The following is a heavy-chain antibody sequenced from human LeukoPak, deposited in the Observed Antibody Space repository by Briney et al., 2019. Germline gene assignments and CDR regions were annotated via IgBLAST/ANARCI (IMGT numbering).Heavy chain of an antibody. CDR3: ARDYKYAFDN. D-gene: IGHD5-24*01. V-gene: IGHV3-48*01. Sequence: PGGSLRLSCAASGFTLSDYSMNWVRQAPGKGLELISYIGIDSGNTNYADSVKGRFTISGDKAKNSLYLQMNSLRVEDTAVYYCARDYKYAFDNWGQGTLVTVSS. CDR2: IGIDSGNT. CDR1: GFTLSDYS. J-gene: IGHJ4*02.